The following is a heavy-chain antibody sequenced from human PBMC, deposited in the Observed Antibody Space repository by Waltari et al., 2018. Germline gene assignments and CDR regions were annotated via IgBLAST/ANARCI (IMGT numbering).Heavy chain of an antibody. V-gene: IGHV3-23*01. CDR3: AKWSGGDSYNDF. J-gene: IGHJ4*02. CDR1: GFTFSSYA. CDR2: MSGNSKNT. D-gene: IGHD2-21*01. Sequence: EVQLLESGGGLVRPWGSLRLSCAASGFTFSSYAMSWVRQTPGKGLEWVSAMSGNSKNTYDVDSGKGRFTISRDNSKNTLYLQMDSLRVEDTAIYYCAKWSGGDSYNDFWGQGTLVTVSS.